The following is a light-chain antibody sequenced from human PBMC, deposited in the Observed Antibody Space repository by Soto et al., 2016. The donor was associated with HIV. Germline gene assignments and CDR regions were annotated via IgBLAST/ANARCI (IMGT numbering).Light chain of an antibody. CDR1: SIGSKS. CDR2: KDS. V-gene: IGLV3-27*01. CDR3: YSAADNNWV. Sequence: SYVLTQPPSVSVAPGKTARITCGGNSIGSKSVHWYQQKPGQAPMLVIYKDSERPSGIPERFSGSSSGTTVTLTISGAQVEDEADYYCYSAADNNWVFGGGTKLTVL. J-gene: IGLJ3*02.